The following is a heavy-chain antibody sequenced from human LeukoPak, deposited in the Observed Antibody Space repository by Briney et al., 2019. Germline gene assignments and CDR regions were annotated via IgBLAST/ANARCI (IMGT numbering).Heavy chain of an antibody. CDR1: GFTFSSYE. J-gene: IGHJ4*02. CDR3: ARFALKTPPTD. CDR2: ISSSSTYI. Sequence: GGSLRLSCAASGFTFSSYEMNWVRQAPGKGLEWVSSISSSSTYIYYADSVKGRFTISRDSAKNSLFLQMNSLRAEDTAVYYCARFALKTPPTDWGQGTLVTVSS. V-gene: IGHV3-21*01.